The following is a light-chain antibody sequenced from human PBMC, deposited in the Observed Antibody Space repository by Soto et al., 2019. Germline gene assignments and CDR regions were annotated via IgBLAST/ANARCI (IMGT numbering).Light chain of an antibody. CDR2: DVS. V-gene: IGLV2-14*01. Sequence: QSALTQPASVSGSPGQSITISCTGTSSDVGGYNYVSWYQQHPGKAPKLMIYDVSNRPSGVYNRFSGSKSVNTASLTISGLRAEDEADYYCSSYTSSSTRVFRTGTKLTVL. J-gene: IGLJ1*01. CDR3: SSYTSSSTRV. CDR1: SSDVGGYNY.